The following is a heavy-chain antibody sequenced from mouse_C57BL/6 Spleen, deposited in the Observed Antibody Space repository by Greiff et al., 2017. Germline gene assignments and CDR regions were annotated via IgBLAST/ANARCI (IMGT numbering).Heavy chain of an antibody. CDR3: VRDEGLRLAGTSWWYFDV. D-gene: IGHD2-4*01. V-gene: IGHV10-3*01. J-gene: IGHJ1*03. CDR2: IRSKSSNYAT. Sequence: EVKVVESGGGLVQPKGSLKLSCAASGFTFNTYAMHWVRQAPGTGLEWVARIRSKSSNYATYYADSVKDRFTISRDDSQSMLYLQMNNLKTEDTAMYYCVRDEGLRLAGTSWWYFDVWGTGTTVTVSS. CDR1: GFTFNTYA.